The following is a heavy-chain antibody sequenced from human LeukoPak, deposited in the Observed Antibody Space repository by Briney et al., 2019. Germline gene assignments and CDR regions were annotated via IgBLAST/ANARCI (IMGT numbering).Heavy chain of an antibody. J-gene: IGHJ4*02. CDR3: TTVTLRPVGL. Sequence: PGGSLRLSCAASGFSFSNAWMSWVRQAPGKGLEWVGRIKSKTDGGTIDYAAPVKGRFTISKDDSKNTLFLQVNSLKIEDTAVYYCTTVTLRPVGLWGQGTLVTVSS. D-gene: IGHD3-10*01. CDR1: GFSFSNAW. CDR2: IKSKTDGGTI. V-gene: IGHV3-15*05.